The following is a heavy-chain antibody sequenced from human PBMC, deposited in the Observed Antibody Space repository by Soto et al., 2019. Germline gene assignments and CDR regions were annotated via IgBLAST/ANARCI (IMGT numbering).Heavy chain of an antibody. CDR1: GFTFSSYW. Sequence: PXGSLRLSCAASGFTFSSYWMSWVRQAPGKGLEWVANIKQDGSEKYYVDSVKGRFTISRDNAKNSLYLQMNSLRAEDTAVYYCARDSRRGWLQLYYFDYWGQGTLVTVSS. CDR2: IKQDGSEK. D-gene: IGHD5-12*01. CDR3: ARDSRRGWLQLYYFDY. V-gene: IGHV3-7*03. J-gene: IGHJ4*02.